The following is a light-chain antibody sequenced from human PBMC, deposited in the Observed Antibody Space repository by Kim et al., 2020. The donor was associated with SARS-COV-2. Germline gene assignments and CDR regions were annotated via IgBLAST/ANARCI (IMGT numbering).Light chain of an antibody. Sequence: TISCTRSSGSIASNYGQWYQQRPGSAPSTVIYDDNQRPSGVPARFSGSIDSSSNSASLTISGLRTEDEADYYCQSYDSSTPCVFGGGTKLTVL. J-gene: IGLJ3*02. CDR3: QSYDSSTPCV. CDR2: DDN. V-gene: IGLV6-57*03. CDR1: SGSIASNY.